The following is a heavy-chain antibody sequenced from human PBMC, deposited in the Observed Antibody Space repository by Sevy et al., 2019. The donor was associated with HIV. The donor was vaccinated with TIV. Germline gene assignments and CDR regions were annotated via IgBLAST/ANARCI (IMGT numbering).Heavy chain of an antibody. CDR2: IIPIFGTA. D-gene: IGHD3-22*01. CDR1: GGTFSSYA. Sequence: ASVKVSCKASGGTFSSYAISWVRQAPGQGLEWMGGIIPIFGTANYAQKFQGRVTITADESTSTAYMELSSLRSGDTAVYYCARGNYDSSGQLDYWGQGTLVTVSS. V-gene: IGHV1-69*13. CDR3: ARGNYDSSGQLDY. J-gene: IGHJ4*02.